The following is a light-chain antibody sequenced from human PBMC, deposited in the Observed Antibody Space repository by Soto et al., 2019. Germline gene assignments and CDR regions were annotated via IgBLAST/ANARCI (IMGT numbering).Light chain of an antibody. Sequence: IQMTQSPLSLSASVGDRVTITCRASRSISIFLNWYQQKPGGAPKLLIYSASTLQTGVPSRFTGSGSGTDFTLSISSLEPEDSATYYCQQGYGTPFTFGQWTRLEIQ. CDR1: RSISIF. V-gene: IGKV1-39*01. J-gene: IGKJ5*01. CDR2: SAS. CDR3: QQGYGTPFT.